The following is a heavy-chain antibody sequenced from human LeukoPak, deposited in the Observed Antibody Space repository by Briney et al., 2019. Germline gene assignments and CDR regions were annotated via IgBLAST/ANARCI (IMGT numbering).Heavy chain of an antibody. Sequence: PGGSLRLSCAASGFTFSSYGMSWVRQAPGKGLEWVSVIYSGGSTYYADSVKGRFSISRHNSKNTLHLQVNSLRAEDTAVYYCARGIAVAHDAFDIWGQGTMVTVSS. D-gene: IGHD6-19*01. V-gene: IGHV3-53*04. CDR2: IYSGGST. CDR1: GFTFSSYG. J-gene: IGHJ3*02. CDR3: ARGIAVAHDAFDI.